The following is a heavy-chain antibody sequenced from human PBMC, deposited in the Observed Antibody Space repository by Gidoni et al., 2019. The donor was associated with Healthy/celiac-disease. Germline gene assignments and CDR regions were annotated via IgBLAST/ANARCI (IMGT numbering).Heavy chain of an antibody. V-gene: IGHV3-49*03. D-gene: IGHD5-12*01. CDR3: TRYEDGYNPPFEY. J-gene: IGHJ4*02. Sequence: EVQLVESGGGLVQPGRSLRLSCTASGFTLGDYAMSWFRQAPGKVLEWLGFISSKDYGGTTEYAASVKCRFTISRDDSKSIAYLQMNSLKTEDTAVYYFTRYEDGYNPPFEYWGQGTLVTVSS. CDR2: ISSKDYGGTT. CDR1: GFTLGDYA.